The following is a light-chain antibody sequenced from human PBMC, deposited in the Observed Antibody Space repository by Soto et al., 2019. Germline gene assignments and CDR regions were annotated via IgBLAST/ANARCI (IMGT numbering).Light chain of an antibody. CDR3: SSYTTSNTRQIV. V-gene: IGLV2-11*01. CDR2: DVT. J-gene: IGLJ1*01. CDR1: SSDVGGYNY. Sequence: QSVLTQPRSVSGSPGQSLTISCTGTSSDVGGYNYVSWYQQYPGKVPKLMIYDVTKRPSGVPDRFSGSKSGNTASLTISGLQAEDEADYYCSSYTTSNTRQIVFGTGTKVTVL.